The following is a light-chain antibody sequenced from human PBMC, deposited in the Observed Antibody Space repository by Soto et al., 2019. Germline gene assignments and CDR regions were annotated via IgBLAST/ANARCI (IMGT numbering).Light chain of an antibody. CDR1: QSVSTN. V-gene: IGKV3-15*01. CDR3: QQYNNWPRT. CDR2: DAS. J-gene: IGKJ1*01. Sequence: EIVLTQSPGTLSLSPGERATLSCRASQSVSTNYLAWYQQKPGLAPRLLIYDASTRATGIPARFSGSGSGTEFTLTISSLQSEDFAVYYCQQYNNWPRTFGQGTKVDIK.